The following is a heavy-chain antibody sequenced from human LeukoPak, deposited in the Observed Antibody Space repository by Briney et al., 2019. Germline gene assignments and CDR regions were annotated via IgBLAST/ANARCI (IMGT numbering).Heavy chain of an antibody. D-gene: IGHD2-15*01. CDR3: ARDLGGWYFDY. CDR2: ISYDGSNE. Sequence: GGSLRLSCAASGFTFSNYAMHWVRQAPGKGPEWMAVISYDGSNEYYADSVKGRFTISRDNSKNTLYLQMNSLRAEDTAVYYCARDLGGWYFDYWGQGTLVTVSS. J-gene: IGHJ4*02. CDR1: GFTFSNYA. V-gene: IGHV3-30-3*01.